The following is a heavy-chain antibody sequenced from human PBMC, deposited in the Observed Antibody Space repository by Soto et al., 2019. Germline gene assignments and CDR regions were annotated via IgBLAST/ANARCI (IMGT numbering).Heavy chain of an antibody. Sequence: SETLSLTCSVSGGSINSCWWSWIRQPAGKGLEWIGRVYSSGTTDYNPSLNSRATMSVETSKNQFSLKLSSVTAADTAVYYCARDIGSYAYGEGYWGQAIQVTVSS. D-gene: IGHD3-10*01. CDR1: GGSINSCW. J-gene: IGHJ4*02. CDR3: ARDIGSYAYGEGY. V-gene: IGHV4-4*07. CDR2: VYSSGTT.